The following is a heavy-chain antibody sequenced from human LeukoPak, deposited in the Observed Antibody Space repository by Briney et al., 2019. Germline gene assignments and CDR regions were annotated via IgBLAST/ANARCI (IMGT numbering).Heavy chain of an antibody. V-gene: IGHV3-53*01. Sequence: GGSLRLSCAASGFTFDSNHMSWVRQAPGQGLEWVSVISSGGGTYFADSVRGRFTVSRDNSKNTVYLQMNSLRVEDTAVYYCARSQGSDWYFCVGGHGPLGTVSS. CDR2: ISSGGGT. D-gene: IGHD6-19*01. CDR3: ARSQGSDWYFCV. J-gene: IGHJ4*01. CDR1: GFTFDSNH.